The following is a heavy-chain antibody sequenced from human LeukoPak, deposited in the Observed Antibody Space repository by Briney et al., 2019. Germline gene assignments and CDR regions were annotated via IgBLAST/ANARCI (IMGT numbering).Heavy chain of an antibody. Sequence: SETLSLTCTVSGGSISSYYWSWIRQPAGRGLEWIGRIYTSGSTNYNPSLKSRVTMSVDTSKNQFSLKLSSVTAADTAVYYCARGLRDYDSSGYRFADAFDIWGQGTMVTVSS. CDR2: IYTSGST. J-gene: IGHJ3*02. D-gene: IGHD3-22*01. CDR1: GGSISSYY. CDR3: ARGLRDYDSSGYRFADAFDI. V-gene: IGHV4-4*07.